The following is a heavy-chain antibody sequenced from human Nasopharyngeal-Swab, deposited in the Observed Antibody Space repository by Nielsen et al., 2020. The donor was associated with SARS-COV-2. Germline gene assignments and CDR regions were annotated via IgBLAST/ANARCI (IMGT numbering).Heavy chain of an antibody. Sequence: ASLKVSCKASGYTFTSYYMHWVRQAPGQGLEWMGIINPSGGSTSYAQKFQGRVTMTRDTSTSTVYMELSSLRSEDTAAYYCARDRRITIFGVVIKPGDAFDIWGQGTMVTVSS. D-gene: IGHD3-3*01. J-gene: IGHJ3*02. V-gene: IGHV1-46*01. CDR1: GYTFTSYY. CDR3: ARDRRITIFGVVIKPGDAFDI. CDR2: INPSGGST.